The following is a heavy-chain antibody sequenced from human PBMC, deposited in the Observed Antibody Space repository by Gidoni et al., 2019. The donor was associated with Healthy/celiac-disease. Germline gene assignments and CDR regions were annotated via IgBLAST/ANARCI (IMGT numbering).Heavy chain of an antibody. CDR2: IYYSGST. J-gene: IGHJ4*02. V-gene: IGHV4-39*07. CDR1: GRSISSSSYS. Sequence: QLQLQESGPGLVQPSETLSLTCTVSGRSISSSSYSWGWIRQPPGTGLEWIGSIYYSGSTYYNPSLKSRVTISVDTSKNQFSLKLSSVTAADTAVYYCARIGLSGPIDYWGQGTLVTVSS. CDR3: ARIGLSGPIDY. D-gene: IGHD1-26*01.